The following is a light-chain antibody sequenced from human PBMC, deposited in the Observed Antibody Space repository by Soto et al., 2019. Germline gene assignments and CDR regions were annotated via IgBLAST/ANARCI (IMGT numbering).Light chain of an antibody. J-gene: IGKJ5*01. V-gene: IGKV3-20*01. CDR1: QSVSSSY. Sequence: PGEGATLSCRASQSVSSSYIAWYQQRPGQTPSLRIYGASTRATGIPDRFSGSGSGTHFTLTISRLEPGDFAVYYCQHFGGTTFTFGQGTRLEIK. CDR2: GAS. CDR3: QHFGGTTFT.